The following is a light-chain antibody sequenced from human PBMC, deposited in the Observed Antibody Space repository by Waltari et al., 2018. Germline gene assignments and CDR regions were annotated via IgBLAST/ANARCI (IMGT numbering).Light chain of an antibody. V-gene: IGLV3-1*01. CDR2: QDN. CDR1: KLGDKY. CDR3: QAWDSSVV. Sequence: PSVSVSPGQAASITCSGDKLGDKYVCWYQQKPGQSPVLVIYQDNKRPSGIPERFSGSNSGNTATLTISGTQAMDEADYYCQAWDSSVVFGGGTKLTVL. J-gene: IGLJ3*02.